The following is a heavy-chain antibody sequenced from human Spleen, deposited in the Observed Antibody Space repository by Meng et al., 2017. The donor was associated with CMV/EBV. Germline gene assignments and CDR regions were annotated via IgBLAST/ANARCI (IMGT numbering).Heavy chain of an antibody. D-gene: IGHD3/OR15-3a*01. Sequence: ASVKVSCKASGYTFTSYYMHWVRQAPGQGLEWMGIINPSGGSTSYAQKFQGRVTMTRDTSTSTVYMELSSLRSEDTAVYYCARRWYDFWSGYLGYYYGMDVWGQGTTVTVSS. CDR1: GYTFTSYY. CDR3: ARRWYDFWSGYLGYYYGMDV. CDR2: INPSGGST. J-gene: IGHJ6*02. V-gene: IGHV1-46*01.